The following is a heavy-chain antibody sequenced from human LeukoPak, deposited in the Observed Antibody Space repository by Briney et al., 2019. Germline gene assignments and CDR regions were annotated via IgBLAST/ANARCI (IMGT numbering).Heavy chain of an antibody. CDR1: GGSIKSYY. CDR3: ARYSGSYLSPFDY. CDR2: IYYRGST. D-gene: IGHD1-26*01. Sequence: SETLSLTCAVCGGSIKSYYWSWLRQPPGKGLEWIGYIYYRGSTNYNPSLKSRVTMSVDTSKNQFSLKLTSVTAADTAVYYCARYSGSYLSPFDYWGQGTLVTVSS. V-gene: IGHV4-59*08. J-gene: IGHJ4*02.